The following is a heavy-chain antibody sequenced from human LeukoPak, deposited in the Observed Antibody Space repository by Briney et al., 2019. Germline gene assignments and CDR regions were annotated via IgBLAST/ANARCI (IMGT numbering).Heavy chain of an antibody. Sequence: GGSLRLSCAASGFTFAGSWMSWVRQAPGKGLEWVANIKGDGSAQYYLGSVKGRFTISRDNAKNSLNLQMNSLRAEDTAVYYCATTSNAPGNYWGQGTLVTVSS. CDR1: GFTFAGSW. CDR2: IKGDGSAQ. CDR3: ATTSNAPGNY. V-gene: IGHV3-7*01. J-gene: IGHJ4*02. D-gene: IGHD6-6*01.